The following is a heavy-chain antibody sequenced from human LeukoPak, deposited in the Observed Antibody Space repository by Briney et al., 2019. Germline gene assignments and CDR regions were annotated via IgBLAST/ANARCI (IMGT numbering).Heavy chain of an antibody. CDR2: INHSGST. Sequence: SETLSLTCAVYGVSFSGYYWSWIRQPPGKGLEWIGEINHSGSTNYNPSLKSRVTISVDTSKNQFSLKLSSVTAADTAVYYRARDYYDNSIWGQGTMVTVSS. D-gene: IGHD3-22*01. CDR1: GVSFSGYY. V-gene: IGHV4-34*01. CDR3: ARDYYDNSI. J-gene: IGHJ3*02.